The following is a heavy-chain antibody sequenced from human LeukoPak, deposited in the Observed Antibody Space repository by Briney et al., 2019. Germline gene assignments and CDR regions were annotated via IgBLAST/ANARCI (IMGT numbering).Heavy chain of an antibody. CDR2: IYSGGST. D-gene: IGHD6-6*01. CDR1: KFTFSSYW. CDR3: ARGEYSSSSELFDY. V-gene: IGHV3-53*01. Sequence: HPGGSLRLSCAASKFTFSSYWMSWVRQAPGKGLEWVSVIYSGGSTYYADSVKGRFTISRDNSKNTLYLQMNSLRAEDTAVYYCARGEYSSSSELFDYWGQGTLVTVSS. J-gene: IGHJ4*02.